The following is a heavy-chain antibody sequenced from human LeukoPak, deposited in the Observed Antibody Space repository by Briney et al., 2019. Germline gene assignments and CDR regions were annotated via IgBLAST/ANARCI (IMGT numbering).Heavy chain of an antibody. CDR3: ARDYYDSSGYFDY. CDR2: ISSSSSYI. J-gene: IGHJ4*02. D-gene: IGHD3-22*01. CDR1: GFTFSSYS. V-gene: IGHV3-21*01. Sequence: PGGSLRLSCAASGFTFSSYSMNWVRQAPGKGLEWVSSISSSSSYIYYADSVKGRFTISIDNAKNSLYLQMNSLRAEDTAVYYCARDYYDSSGYFDYWGQGTLVTVSS.